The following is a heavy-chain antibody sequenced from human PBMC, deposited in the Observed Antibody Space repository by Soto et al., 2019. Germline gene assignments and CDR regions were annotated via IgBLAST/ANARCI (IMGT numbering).Heavy chain of an antibody. CDR2: IYPGDSDT. Sequence: GESLKISCKGSGYNFANYWIGWVRQMPGKGLEWMGIIYPGDSDTRYSPSFQGQVTISADKSISTAYLQWSSLKASDTAMYYCARQQMHYYDSSGYSYYYGMDVWGQGTTVTVSS. CDR1: GYNFANYW. V-gene: IGHV5-51*01. J-gene: IGHJ6*02. CDR3: ARQQMHYYDSSGYSYYYGMDV. D-gene: IGHD3-22*01.